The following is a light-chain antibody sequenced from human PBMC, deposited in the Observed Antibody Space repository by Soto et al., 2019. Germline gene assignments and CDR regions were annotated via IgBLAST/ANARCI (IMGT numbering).Light chain of an antibody. Sequence: EIVLTQSPGTLSLTPGERATLSCRASQSVSSNYLAWYQQKPGQAPRLLIYGASSRATDIPDRFSGSGSGTDFTLTISRLEPEDFAVYYCQQYFTAPQTFGKGTKVDIK. V-gene: IGKV3-20*01. CDR2: GAS. CDR1: QSVSSNY. J-gene: IGKJ1*01. CDR3: QQYFTAPQT.